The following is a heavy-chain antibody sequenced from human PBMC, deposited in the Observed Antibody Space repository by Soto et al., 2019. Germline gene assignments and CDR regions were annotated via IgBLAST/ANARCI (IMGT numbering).Heavy chain of an antibody. V-gene: IGHV3-73*01. CDR3: TTYQGHEDLFDAFDD. J-gene: IGHJ3*01. CDR1: GFTFSGSA. CDR2: IRSKTYNYAT. Sequence: EVQLVESGGGLVQPGGSLKLSCATSGFTFSGSAMHWVRQASGKGLEWVGRIRSKTYNYATAYAASVKGRFTISRDDSENTSYLQMNSLKTEDTAVYYCTTYQGHEDLFDAFDDWGQGTMVTVSS.